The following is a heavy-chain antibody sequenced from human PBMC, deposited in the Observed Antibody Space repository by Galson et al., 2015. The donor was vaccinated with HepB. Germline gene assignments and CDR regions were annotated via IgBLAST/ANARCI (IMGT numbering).Heavy chain of an antibody. CDR1: GGSISSYY. D-gene: IGHD2-15*01. CDR3: ARSCIGYCSGGDV. CDR2: IYYSGST. J-gene: IGHJ6*02. Sequence: TVSGGSISSYYWSWIRQPPGKGLAWIGYIYYSGSTNYNPSLKSRVTISVDTSKNQFSLKLSSVTAADTAVYYCARSCIGYCSGGDVWGQGTTVTVSS. V-gene: IGHV4-59*01.